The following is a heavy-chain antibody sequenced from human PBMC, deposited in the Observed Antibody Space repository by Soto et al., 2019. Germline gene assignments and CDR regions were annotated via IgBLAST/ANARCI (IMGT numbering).Heavy chain of an antibody. CDR3: ARDKDRVFDMSVPQFDY. Sequence: ASVKVSCKASGYTFTSYGMSWVRQAPGQGLELMGWINPYNGDTNYAQKVQGRVTVTIDTSTTTAYMELRSLTSDDTAVYYCARDKDRVFDMSVPQFDYWGQGTLVTVSS. J-gene: IGHJ4*02. CDR1: GYTFTSYG. CDR2: INPYNGDT. V-gene: IGHV1-18*04. D-gene: IGHD2-8*01.